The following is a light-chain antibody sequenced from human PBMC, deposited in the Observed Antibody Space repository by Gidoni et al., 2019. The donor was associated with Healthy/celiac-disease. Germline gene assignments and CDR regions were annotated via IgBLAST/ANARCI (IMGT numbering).Light chain of an antibody. CDR1: QSVSSY. V-gene: IGKV3-11*01. CDR2: DAS. J-gene: IGKJ4*01. CDR3: QQRSNWPPALT. Sequence: DIVLTQSPATLSLSPGERATLSCRASQSVSSYLAWYQQKPGQAPRLLIYDASNRATGIPARFSGSGSGTDVTLTISSLEPEDFAVYYCQQRSNWPPALTFXGXTKVEIK.